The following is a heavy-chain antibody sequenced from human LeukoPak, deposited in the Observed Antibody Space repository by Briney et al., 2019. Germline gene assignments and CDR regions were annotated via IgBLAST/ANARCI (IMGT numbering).Heavy chain of an antibody. CDR1: GFTVSSNY. CDR2: IYSGGST. V-gene: IGHV3-53*01. CDR3: ARDYDSSGYVFDY. J-gene: IGHJ4*02. D-gene: IGHD3-22*01. Sequence: GGSLRLSCAASGFTVSSNYMSWVRQAPGKGLEWVSVIYSGGSTYYADSVKGRFTISRDNSKNTLCLQMNSLRAEDTAVYYCARDYDSSGYVFDYWGQGTLVTVSS.